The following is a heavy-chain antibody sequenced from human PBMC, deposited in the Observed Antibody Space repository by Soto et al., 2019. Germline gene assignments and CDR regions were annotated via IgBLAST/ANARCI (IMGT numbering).Heavy chain of an antibody. Sequence: QVQLQESGPGLVKPSQTLSLTCTVSGGSISSGGYFWSWIRQHPGKGLEWIGYINNSGSTYYNPSLRSRVTISLDTSKNQFSLKLSSVTAADTALYYCARERDYGDRFFDYWGQGTRVTVSS. CDR3: ARERDYGDRFFDY. CDR1: GGSISSGGYF. D-gene: IGHD4-17*01. J-gene: IGHJ4*02. CDR2: INNSGST. V-gene: IGHV4-31*03.